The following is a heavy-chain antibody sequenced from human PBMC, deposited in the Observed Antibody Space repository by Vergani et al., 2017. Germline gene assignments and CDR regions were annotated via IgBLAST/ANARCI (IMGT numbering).Heavy chain of an antibody. V-gene: IGHV5-51*03. Sequence: EVQLVQSGAEVKKPGESLKISCKGSGYSFTSYWIGWVRQMPGKGLEWMGIIYPGDSDTRYSPSFQGQVTISADKSISTAYLQWSSLKASDTAMYYCARRASSTSVSYYYYGMDVWGQGTTVTVSS. J-gene: IGHJ6*02. CDR1: GYSFTSYW. CDR3: ARRASSTSVSYYYYGMDV. CDR2: IYPGDSDT. D-gene: IGHD2-2*01.